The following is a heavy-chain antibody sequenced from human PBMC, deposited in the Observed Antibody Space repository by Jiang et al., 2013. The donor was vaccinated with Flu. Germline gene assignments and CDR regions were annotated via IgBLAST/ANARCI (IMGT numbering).Heavy chain of an antibody. Sequence: PGLVKPSETLSLTCTVSGGSLSSYYWTWIRQPPGKGLEWIGYIHYRGSTNYNPSLKSRVTMSVDTSKNQFSLKSSSVTTADTAMYYCARVTISVRELDYWGQGTLVTVSS. CDR1: GGSLSSYY. J-gene: IGHJ4*02. CDR3: ARVTISVRELDY. V-gene: IGHV4-59*01. CDR2: IHYRGST. D-gene: IGHD3-10*01.